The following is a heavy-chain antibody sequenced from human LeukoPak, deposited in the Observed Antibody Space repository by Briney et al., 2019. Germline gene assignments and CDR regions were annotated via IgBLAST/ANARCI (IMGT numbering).Heavy chain of an antibody. J-gene: IGHJ4*02. CDR2: INPNSGGT. Sequence: GASVKVSCKASGYTFTGYYMHWVRQAPGQGLGWMGWINPNSGGTNYAQKFQGRVTMTRDTSISTAYMELSRLRSDDTAVYYCARAAWGSGYYFDYWGQGTLVTVSS. CDR3: ARAAWGSGYYFDY. D-gene: IGHD3-16*01. CDR1: GYTFTGYY. V-gene: IGHV1-2*02.